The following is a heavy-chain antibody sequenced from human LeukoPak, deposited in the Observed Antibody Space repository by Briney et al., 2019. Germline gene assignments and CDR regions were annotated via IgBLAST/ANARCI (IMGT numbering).Heavy chain of an antibody. CDR1: GGSISSGGYY. CDR3: ARVRRTVVTISDAFDI. Sequence: SQTLSLTCTVSGGSISSGGYYWSWIRQHPGKGLEWIGYIYYSGNTNYNPSLKSRVTISVDTSKNQFSLKLNSVTAADTAVYYCARVRRTVVTISDAFDIWGQGTMVTVSS. CDR2: IYYSGNT. D-gene: IGHD4-23*01. J-gene: IGHJ3*02. V-gene: IGHV4-31*03.